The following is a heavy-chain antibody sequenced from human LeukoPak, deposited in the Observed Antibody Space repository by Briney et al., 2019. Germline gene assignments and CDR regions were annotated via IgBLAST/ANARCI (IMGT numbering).Heavy chain of an antibody. Sequence: GASVKVSCKASGGTFSSYAISWVRQAPGQGLEWMGRIIPIFGTANYAQKFQGRVTITTDESTSTAYMELSSLRSEDTAVYYCASGEYSSGWYWTDYWGQGTLVTVSS. V-gene: IGHV1-69*05. CDR3: ASGEYSSGWYWTDY. CDR2: IIPIFGTA. J-gene: IGHJ4*02. D-gene: IGHD6-19*01. CDR1: GGTFSSYA.